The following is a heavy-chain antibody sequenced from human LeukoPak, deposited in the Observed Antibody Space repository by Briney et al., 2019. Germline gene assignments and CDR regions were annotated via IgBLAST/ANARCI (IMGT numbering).Heavy chain of an antibody. V-gene: IGHV3-7*01. CDR1: GFTFSSYW. CDR2: IKQDGSEK. J-gene: IGHJ5*02. D-gene: IGHD3-3*01. CDR3: ARDRYYDFWSGYFHNWFDP. Sequence: GGSLRLSCAASGFTFSSYWMSWVRQAPGKGLEWVANIKQDGSEKYYVDSVKGRFTISRDNAKNSLYLQMNSLRAEDTAVYYCARDRYYDFWSGYFHNWFDPWGQGTLVTVSS.